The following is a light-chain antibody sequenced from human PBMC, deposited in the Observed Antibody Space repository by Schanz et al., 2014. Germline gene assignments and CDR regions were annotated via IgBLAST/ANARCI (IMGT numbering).Light chain of an antibody. Sequence: QSALTQPPSASGSPGQSVTISCTGTSSDVGGYNYVSWYQQHPGKAPKLMIYEDTKRPSGVPDRFSGSKSGNTASLTVSGLQAEDEAHYYCSSYAGNYRWVFGGGTKLTVL. V-gene: IGLV2-8*01. CDR3: SSYAGNYRWV. J-gene: IGLJ3*02. CDR1: SSDVGGYNY. CDR2: EDT.